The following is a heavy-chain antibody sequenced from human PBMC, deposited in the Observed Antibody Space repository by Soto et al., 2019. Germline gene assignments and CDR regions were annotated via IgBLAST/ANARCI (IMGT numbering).Heavy chain of an antibody. CDR3: AKVYYDFWSGYYPYYYGMDV. CDR1: GFTFSSYA. D-gene: IGHD3-3*01. V-gene: IGHV3-23*01. CDR2: ISGSGGST. Sequence: TGGSLRLSCAASGFTFSSYAMSWVRQAPGKGLEWVSAISGSGGSTYYADSVKGRFTISRDNSKNTLYLQMNSLRAEDTAVYYCAKVYYDFWSGYYPYYYGMDVWGQGTTVTVSS. J-gene: IGHJ6*02.